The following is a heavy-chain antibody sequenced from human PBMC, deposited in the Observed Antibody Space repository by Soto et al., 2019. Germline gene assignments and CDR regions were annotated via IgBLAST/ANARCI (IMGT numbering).Heavy chain of an antibody. J-gene: IGHJ4*02. D-gene: IGHD6-19*01. CDR3: ASSSSGWPY. V-gene: IGHV4-59*01. Sequence: QVQLQESGPGLVKPSETLSLTCTVSSGSISSYYWSWIRQPPGKGLEWIGYIYYSGSTNYNPSLKSRVTISVDTSKNQFSLKLSSVTAADTAVYYCASSSSGWPYWGQGTLVTVSS. CDR2: IYYSGST. CDR1: SGSISSYY.